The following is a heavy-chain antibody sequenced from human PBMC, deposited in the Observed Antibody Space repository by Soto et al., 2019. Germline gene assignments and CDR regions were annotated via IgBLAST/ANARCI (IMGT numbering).Heavy chain of an antibody. D-gene: IGHD3-3*01. Sequence: ASVKVSCKASGGTFSSYAISWVRQAPGQGLEWMGEIIPIFGTANYAQKFQGRVTITADESTSTAYMELSSLRSEDTAVYYCARGGPNYYYDFWSGYYPNWFDPWGQGTLVTVSS. CDR2: IIPIFGTA. V-gene: IGHV1-69*13. CDR1: GGTFSSYA. J-gene: IGHJ5*02. CDR3: ARGGPNYYYDFWSGYYPNWFDP.